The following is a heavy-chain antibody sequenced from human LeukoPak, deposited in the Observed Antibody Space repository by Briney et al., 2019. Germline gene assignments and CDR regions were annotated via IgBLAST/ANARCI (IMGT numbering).Heavy chain of an antibody. CDR1: GYTFTSYD. Sequence: GASVKVSCKTSGYTFTSYDIDWVRQATGQGLEWMGWMNPNSGNTGYGQKFQGRVTMTRNTSISTAYMELSSLRSEDTAVYYCAREYLDGYNLDYYFDYWGQGTLVTVSS. CDR2: MNPNSGNT. CDR3: AREYLDGYNLDYYFDY. V-gene: IGHV1-8*01. J-gene: IGHJ4*02. D-gene: IGHD5-24*01.